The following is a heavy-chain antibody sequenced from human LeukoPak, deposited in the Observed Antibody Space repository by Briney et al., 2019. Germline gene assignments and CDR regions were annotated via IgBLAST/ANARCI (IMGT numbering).Heavy chain of an antibody. V-gene: IGHV3-30*03. Sequence: GGSLRLSCAASGFTFSSYGMHWVRQAPGKGLEWVAVISYDGSNKYYADSVKGRFTISRDNSKNTLYLQMNSLRAEDTAVYYCATIAAAAPGAFDIWGQGTMVTVSS. CDR1: GFTFSSYG. J-gene: IGHJ3*02. CDR3: ATIAAAAPGAFDI. CDR2: ISYDGSNK. D-gene: IGHD6-13*01.